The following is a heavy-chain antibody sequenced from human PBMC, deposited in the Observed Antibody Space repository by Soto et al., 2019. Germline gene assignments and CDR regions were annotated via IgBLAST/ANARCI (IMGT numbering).Heavy chain of an antibody. Sequence: QITLKESGPTLVKPTQTLTLTCTFSGFSLSTSGVGEGWIRQPPGKALEWLALIYWDDDKRYSPSLKSRLTITKDTSKNQVVLTMTNMDPVDTATYYCAHIPLLWFGELTDYYGMDVWGQGTTVTVSS. CDR2: IYWDDDK. V-gene: IGHV2-5*02. CDR1: GFSLSTSGVG. CDR3: AHIPLLWFGELTDYYGMDV. J-gene: IGHJ6*02. D-gene: IGHD3-10*01.